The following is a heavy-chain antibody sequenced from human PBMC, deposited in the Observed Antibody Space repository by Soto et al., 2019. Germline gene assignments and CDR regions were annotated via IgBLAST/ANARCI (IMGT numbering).Heavy chain of an antibody. Sequence: SETLSLTCTVSGGSISSYYWSWIRQPPGKGLEWIGYIYYSGSTNYNPSLKSRVTISVDTSKNQFSLKLSSVTAADTAVYYCARVGAAAALNFEHYYYYMDVWGKGTTVTVSS. CDR3: ARVGAAAALNFEHYYYYMDV. CDR2: IYYSGST. V-gene: IGHV4-59*01. D-gene: IGHD6-13*01. J-gene: IGHJ6*03. CDR1: GGSISSYY.